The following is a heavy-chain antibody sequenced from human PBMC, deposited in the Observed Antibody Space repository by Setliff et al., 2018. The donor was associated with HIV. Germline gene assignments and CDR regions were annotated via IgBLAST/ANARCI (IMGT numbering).Heavy chain of an antibody. Sequence: ASVKVSCKASGYTFTSYDINWVRQATGQGLEWMGWMNPNSGNTGYAQKFQGRVTMTRNTSISTAYMELSSLRSEDTAVYYCARSDYDYVWGSYRYYFDYWGQGTLVTAPQ. V-gene: IGHV1-8*02. J-gene: IGHJ4*02. CDR2: MNPNSGNT. CDR1: GYTFTSYD. D-gene: IGHD3-16*02. CDR3: ARSDYDYVWGSYRYYFDY.